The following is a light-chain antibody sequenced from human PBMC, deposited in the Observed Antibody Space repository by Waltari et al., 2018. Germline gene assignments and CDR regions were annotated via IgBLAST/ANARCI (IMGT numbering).Light chain of an antibody. CDR2: DVS. Sequence: QSALTQPASVSGSPGQSITVSCIGTSNDIGSYNFVSWFQQHPGRAPKIMIYDVSERPLGVSNRFSGSKSGNTASLTISGLQAEDEADYYCFSYAGSNSFAFGGGTRVTVL. CDR3: FSYAGSNSFA. J-gene: IGLJ2*01. V-gene: IGLV2-23*02. CDR1: SNDIGSYNF.